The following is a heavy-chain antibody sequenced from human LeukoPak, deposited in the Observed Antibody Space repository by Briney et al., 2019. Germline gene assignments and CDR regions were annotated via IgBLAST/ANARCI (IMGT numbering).Heavy chain of an antibody. D-gene: IGHD6-19*01. J-gene: IGHJ4*02. CDR2: INAGIGET. CDR1: GYTFTSYS. CDR3: ARDSDTSDWAWVY. Sequence: PEASVKVSCKASGYTFTSYSKYTIHWVRQAPGQRREWMGWINAGIGETRYSQKFQGRVTFTGDTSANTVYMELNSLISEDTAVYYCARDSDTSDWAWVYWGQGTLVTVSS. V-gene: IGHV1-3*01.